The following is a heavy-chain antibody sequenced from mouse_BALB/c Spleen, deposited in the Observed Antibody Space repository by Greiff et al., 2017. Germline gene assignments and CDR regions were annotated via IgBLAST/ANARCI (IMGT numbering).Heavy chain of an antibody. Sequence: VQLQQSGAELVRPGALVKLSCKASGFNIKDYYMHWVKQRPEQGLEWIGRIDPANGNTKYDPKFQGKATITADTSSNTAYLQLSSLTSEDTAVYYCAMELRYYAMDYWGQGTSVTVSS. D-gene: IGHD1-1*01. J-gene: IGHJ4*01. CDR3: AMELRYYAMDY. CDR2: IDPANGNT. CDR1: GFNIKDYY. V-gene: IGHV14-1*02.